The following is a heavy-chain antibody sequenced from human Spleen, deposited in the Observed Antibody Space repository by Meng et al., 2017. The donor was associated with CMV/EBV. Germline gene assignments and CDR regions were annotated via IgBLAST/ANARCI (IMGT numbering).Heavy chain of an antibody. V-gene: IGHV3-30*03. CDR3: ARERDIYYDSSGFAGF. Sequence: GESLKISCEASGFTFSDYGMHWVRQAPGKGLEWVTVMSFDGRNEFYADSVKGRFTISRDNSGNMLYLQMNSLRAEDTAVYYCARERDIYYDSSGFAGFWGQGTLVTVSS. CDR2: MSFDGRNE. CDR1: GFTFSDYG. D-gene: IGHD3-22*01. J-gene: IGHJ4*02.